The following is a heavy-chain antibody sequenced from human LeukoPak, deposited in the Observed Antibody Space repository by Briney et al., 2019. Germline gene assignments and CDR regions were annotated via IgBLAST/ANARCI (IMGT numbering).Heavy chain of an antibody. CDR1: GFTFSSYE. CDR2: IKQDGSEE. D-gene: IGHD3-22*01. V-gene: IGHV3-7*01. CDR3: ARKTDSGGQGDY. Sequence: GGSLRLSCAASGFTFSSYEMNWVRQAPGKGLEWVANIKQDGSEEYYVDSVKGRFTISRDHAKNSLYLQMNSLRAEDTAVYYCARKTDSGGQGDYWGPGTLVTVSS. J-gene: IGHJ4*02.